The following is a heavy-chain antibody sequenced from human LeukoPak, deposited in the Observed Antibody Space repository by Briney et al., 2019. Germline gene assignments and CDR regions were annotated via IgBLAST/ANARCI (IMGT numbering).Heavy chain of an antibody. Sequence: GGSLRLSCAASGFIFSGDDMNWVRQAPGTGLDWVSGITGGGDNTFYADSVKGRFTISRDNAKNSLYLQMNSLRAEDTAVYYCARIPNSANFPNWFDPWGQGTLVTVSS. J-gene: IGHJ5*02. CDR3: ARIPNSANFPNWFDP. CDR1: GFIFSGDD. D-gene: IGHD4/OR15-4a*01. V-gene: IGHV3-23*01. CDR2: ITGGGDNT.